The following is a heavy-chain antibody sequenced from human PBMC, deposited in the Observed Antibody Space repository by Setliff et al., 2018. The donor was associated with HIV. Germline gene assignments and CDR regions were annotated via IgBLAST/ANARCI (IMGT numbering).Heavy chain of an antibody. CDR3: ARVPPNPRYNWFDP. CDR1: GYSFTKYV. CDR2: INAGNGNT. V-gene: IGHV1-3*01. Sequence: ASVKVSCKASGYSFTKYVMHWVRQAPGQRLEFMGWINAGNGNTKYSQKFQGRVTITRDTSASTAYMELSSLRSEDTAVYYCARVPPNPRYNWFDPWGQGTLVTVSS. J-gene: IGHJ5*02.